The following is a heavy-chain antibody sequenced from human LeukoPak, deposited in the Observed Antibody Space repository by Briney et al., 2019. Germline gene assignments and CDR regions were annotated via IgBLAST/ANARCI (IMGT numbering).Heavy chain of an antibody. Sequence: ASVKVSCKASGYTFTGYYMHWVRQAPGQGLEWMGRINPNSGGTNYTQKFQGRGTMTRDTSISTVYMEMSRLRSDDTAVYYCARPPQYCSGGSCSWFAPWGQGTLVTVSS. CDR1: GYTFTGYY. J-gene: IGHJ5*02. CDR3: ARPPQYCSGGSCSWFAP. CDR2: INPNSGGT. V-gene: IGHV1-2*06. D-gene: IGHD2-15*01.